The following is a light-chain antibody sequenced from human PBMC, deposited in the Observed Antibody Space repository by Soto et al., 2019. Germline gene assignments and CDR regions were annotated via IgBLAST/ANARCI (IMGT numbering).Light chain of an antibody. Sequence: DIVMTQSPDSLTVSLGERATINCKSSLSVFYSSNNQNYLAWYQHKPGQPPKLLIYWASTRESGVPDRFSGSGSGTDLTLTISSLQAEDVAVYYCQQYYTTLAPTFGGGTKVEIK. V-gene: IGKV4-1*01. CDR3: QQYYTTLAPT. CDR1: LSVFYSSNNQNY. J-gene: IGKJ4*01. CDR2: WAS.